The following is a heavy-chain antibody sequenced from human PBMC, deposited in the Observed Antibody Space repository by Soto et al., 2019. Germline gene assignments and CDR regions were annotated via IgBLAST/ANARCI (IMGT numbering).Heavy chain of an antibody. CDR3: ARDPVLYSSSWLNWFDP. CDR1: GYTFTSYA. V-gene: IGHV1-3*01. Sequence: QVQLVQSGAEVKKPGASVKVSCKASGYTFTSYAMHWVRQAPGQRLEWMGWINAGNGNTKYSQKFQGRVTITRDTSASTAYMEMSSLRYEDTAVYYCARDPVLYSSSWLNWFDPWGQGTLVTVSS. CDR2: INAGNGNT. D-gene: IGHD6-13*01. J-gene: IGHJ5*02.